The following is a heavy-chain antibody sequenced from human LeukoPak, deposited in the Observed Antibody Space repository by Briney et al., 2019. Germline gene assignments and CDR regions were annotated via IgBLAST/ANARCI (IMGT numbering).Heavy chain of an antibody. V-gene: IGHV3-15*01. J-gene: IGHJ4*02. CDR2: IKTKTDGGTT. CDR1: GFTFSRFW. Sequence: GGSLRLSCAASGFTFSRFWMSWVRQAPGKGLEWVGRIKTKTDGGTTEYAAPVKGRFIISRDDSKNTVYLQMNSLRTEDTAVYYCTTRTYTTNDYWGQGTLVTVSS. D-gene: IGHD1-1*01. CDR3: TTRTYTTNDY.